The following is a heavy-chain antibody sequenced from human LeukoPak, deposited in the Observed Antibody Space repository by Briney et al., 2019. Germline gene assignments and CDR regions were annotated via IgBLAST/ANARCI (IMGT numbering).Heavy chain of an antibody. V-gene: IGHV3-30*04. CDR3: ARDPTMVRGTMDV. CDR1: GFTFTNYC. CDR2: ISYDGSNT. Sequence: PGRSLRLSCAASGFTFTNYCIHWVRHAPGKGPGWVAVISYDGSNTYYADSVKGRFTISRDNSKNTVYLQMNSLRPEDTAVYYCARDPTMVRGTMDVWGKGTTVTVSS. J-gene: IGHJ6*03. D-gene: IGHD3-10*01.